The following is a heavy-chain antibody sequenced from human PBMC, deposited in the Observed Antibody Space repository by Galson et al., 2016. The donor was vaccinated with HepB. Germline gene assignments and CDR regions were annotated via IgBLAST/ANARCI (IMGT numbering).Heavy chain of an antibody. V-gene: IGHV1-18*04. CDR3: AQGADGGHAYYFYYGMDV. CDR2: ISADNENI. D-gene: IGHD5-12*01. J-gene: IGHJ6*02. Sequence: SVKVSCKASGYTLRTHGINWVRQAPGQGLEWMGWISADNENIKQSQKFQGRVTMTTDTSTSTAYMELTSLTSDDTAIYYCAQGADGGHAYYFYYGMDVWGQGTTVTVSS. CDR1: GYTLRTHG.